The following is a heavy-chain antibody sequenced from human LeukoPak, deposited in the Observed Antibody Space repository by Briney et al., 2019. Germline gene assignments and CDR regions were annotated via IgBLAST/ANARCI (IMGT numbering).Heavy chain of an antibody. J-gene: IGHJ4*02. Sequence: GRSLRLSCAASGFTFSRTGMHWVRQAPGKGLEWVAVITYDGSNKYYADSVKGRFTISRDNSENTLSLQMNSLRPEDTALYYCAKLSHSSGDDYWGQGTLVTVSS. CDR3: AKLSHSSGDDY. V-gene: IGHV3-30*18. CDR2: ITYDGSNK. CDR1: GFTFSRTG. D-gene: IGHD6-19*01.